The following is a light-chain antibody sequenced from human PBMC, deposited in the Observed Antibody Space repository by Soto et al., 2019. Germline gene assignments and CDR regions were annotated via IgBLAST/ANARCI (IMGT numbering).Light chain of an antibody. CDR2: EVS. V-gene: IGLV2-8*01. CDR3: ASYTGSDTLV. J-gene: IGLJ2*01. Sequence: QSVLTQPPSASGSPGQSVTISCTGTSSDVGSYNYVSWYQQHPGKAPKLMIYEVSKRPSGVPDRLSGSKSGNTASLTVSGLQVEDEADYYCASYTGSDTLVFGGGTQLTVL. CDR1: SSDVGSYNY.